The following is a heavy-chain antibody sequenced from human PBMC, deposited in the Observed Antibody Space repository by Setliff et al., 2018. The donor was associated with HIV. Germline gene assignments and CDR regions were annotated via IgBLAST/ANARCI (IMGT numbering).Heavy chain of an antibody. D-gene: IGHD6-6*01. CDR1: GGSISGYY. V-gene: IGHV4-59*01. CDR2: IHYSGSS. J-gene: IGHJ6*03. CDR3: GRFQAWQLVRGYYYYLDV. Sequence: SETLSLTCTVSGGSISGYYWSWVRQPPEKRLELIGFIHYSGSSDYNPSLKSRITISVDMSRNQFSLVLSSVTAADTAVYYCGRFQAWQLVRGYYYYLDVWGRGATVTVSS.